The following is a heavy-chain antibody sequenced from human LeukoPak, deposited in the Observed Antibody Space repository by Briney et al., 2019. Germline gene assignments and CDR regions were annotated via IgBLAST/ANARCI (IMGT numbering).Heavy chain of an antibody. J-gene: IGHJ6*02. V-gene: IGHV3-30*18. CDR2: ISYDGSNK. CDR1: GFTFSSYG. D-gene: IGHD5-18*01. Sequence: GGSLRLSCAASGFTFSSYGMHWVRQAPGKGLEWVAVISYDGSNKYYADSVRGRFTISRDNSKNTLYLQMNSLRAEDTAVYYCAKGYSYGYYYYYGMDVWGQGTTVTVS. CDR3: AKGYSYGYYYYYGMDV.